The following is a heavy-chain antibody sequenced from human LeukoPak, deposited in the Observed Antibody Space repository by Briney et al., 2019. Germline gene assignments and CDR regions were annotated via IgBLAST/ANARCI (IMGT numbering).Heavy chain of an antibody. Sequence: QTGGSLRLSCVVSGFTVSSNYMNWVRQAPGKGLEWVSAISGDGVKTYYADSVKGRFTISRDNSKNTLCLQMDSLRADDTAVYFCTRESLPAVAGDWGQGILVTVSS. CDR2: ISGDGVKT. CDR3: TRESLPAVAGD. J-gene: IGHJ4*02. V-gene: IGHV3-53*01. D-gene: IGHD6-19*01. CDR1: GFTVSSNY.